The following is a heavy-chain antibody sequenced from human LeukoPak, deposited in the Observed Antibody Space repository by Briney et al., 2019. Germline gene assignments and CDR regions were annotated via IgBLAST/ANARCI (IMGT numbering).Heavy chain of an antibody. D-gene: IGHD6-19*01. CDR3: ARAVAGNFDY. J-gene: IGHJ4*02. CDR2: IYHSGST. V-gene: IGHV4-30-2*01. CDR1: GGSISSGGYS. Sequence: SETLSLTCAVSGGSISSGGYSWSWIRQPPGKGLEWIGYIYHSGSTYYNPSLKSRVTISVDRSKNQLSLKLSSVTAADTAVYYCARAVAGNFDYWGQGTLVTVSS.